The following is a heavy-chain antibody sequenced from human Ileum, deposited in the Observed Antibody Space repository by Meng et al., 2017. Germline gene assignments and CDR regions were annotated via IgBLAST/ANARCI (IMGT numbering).Heavy chain of an antibody. Sequence: QVQLGQSGAEVKKPGASGKVSFKASGYNFTRYGIGWVRQAPGQGLEWMGWNSAYSSNTKYAQKLQGRVTMTTDTSTSTAYMGLRNLRSDDTAVYYCAGDTVGTTLGDYWGQGTLVTVSS. CDR1: GYNFTRYG. CDR3: AGDTVGTTLGDY. CDR2: NSAYSSNT. J-gene: IGHJ4*02. D-gene: IGHD4-23*01. V-gene: IGHV1-18*01.